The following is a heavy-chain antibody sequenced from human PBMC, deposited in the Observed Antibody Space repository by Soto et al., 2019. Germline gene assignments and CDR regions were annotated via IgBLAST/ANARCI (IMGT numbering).Heavy chain of an antibody. CDR1: GYTFTSCA. CDR2: INAGNGNT. D-gene: IGHD5-12*01. Sequence: ASVKVSCKASGYTFTSCAMHWVRQAPGQRLEWMGWINAGNGNTKYSQKFQGRVTITRDTSASTAYMELSSLRSEDTAVYYCARGNSGYDFYGMDVWGQGTTVTVSS. V-gene: IGHV1-3*01. CDR3: ARGNSGYDFYGMDV. J-gene: IGHJ6*02.